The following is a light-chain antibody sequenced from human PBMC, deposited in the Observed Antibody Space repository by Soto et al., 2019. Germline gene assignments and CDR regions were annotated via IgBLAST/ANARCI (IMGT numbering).Light chain of an antibody. CDR2: GAS. J-gene: IGKJ1*01. CDR3: QQYGSSSWT. V-gene: IGKV3-20*01. CDR1: QSVSGDY. Sequence: AWTQSPGTLSLSAGQRATLSCRPSQSVSGDYIAWYQQKSGQAPRLLIYGASNRATDIPDRFSGSGSGIDFALTISRLEPEDFAVYYCQQYGSSSWTFGQGTKVDI.